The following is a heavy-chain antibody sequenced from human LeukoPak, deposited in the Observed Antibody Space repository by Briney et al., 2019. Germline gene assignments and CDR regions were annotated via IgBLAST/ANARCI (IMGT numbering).Heavy chain of an antibody. Sequence: GSSVTVSCKASGGTFISYAISWVRQAPGQGLEWMGGIIPIFGTANYAQKFQGRVTITTDESTSTAYMELSSLRSEDTAVYYCARIPSYDSSGYTNDAFDTWGQGTMVTVSS. CDR3: ARIPSYDSSGYTNDAFDT. D-gene: IGHD3-22*01. CDR2: IIPIFGTA. CDR1: GGTFISYA. J-gene: IGHJ3*02. V-gene: IGHV1-69*05.